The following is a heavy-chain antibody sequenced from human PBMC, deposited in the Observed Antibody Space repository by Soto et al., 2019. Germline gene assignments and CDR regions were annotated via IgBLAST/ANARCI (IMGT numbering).Heavy chain of an antibody. CDR3: ARDTQYNWNEYYFDY. V-gene: IGHV3-64*01. J-gene: IGHJ4*02. D-gene: IGHD1-20*01. CDR2: ISSNGGST. CDR1: GFTFSSYA. Sequence: PGGSLRLSCAASGFTFSSYAMHWVRQAPGKGLEYVSAISSNGGSTYYANSVKGRFTISRDNSKNTLYLQMGSLRAEDMAVYYCARDTQYNWNEYYFDYWGQGTLVTVSS.